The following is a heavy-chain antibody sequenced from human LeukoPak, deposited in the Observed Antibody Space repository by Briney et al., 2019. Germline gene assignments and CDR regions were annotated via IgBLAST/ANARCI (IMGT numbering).Heavy chain of an antibody. V-gene: IGHV4-59*11. J-gene: IGHJ4*02. CDR1: GGSISSHF. CDR2: IYYSGSA. CDR3: ARLVGPMVRGVINGFDY. Sequence: SETLSLTCTVSGGSISSHFWTWIRQPPGKGLEWIGDIYYSGSARYNASLKTRVTISVDTSKSHFSLMLTSVTAADTAVYYCARLVGPMVRGVINGFDYWGQGTLVTVSS. D-gene: IGHD3-10*01.